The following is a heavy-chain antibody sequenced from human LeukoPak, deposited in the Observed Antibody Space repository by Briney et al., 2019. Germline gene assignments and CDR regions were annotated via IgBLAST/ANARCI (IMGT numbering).Heavy chain of an antibody. D-gene: IGHD6-25*01. V-gene: IGHV4-39*01. Sequence: PSETLSLTCSVSAGSISNGDYYWGWIRQPPGKGLEWIGCIFYGESTHYNPSLKSRATLSVDTSKNQFSLKLTSVTAADAAIYYCARQLPTAAADTRGYFDYWGQGTVVTVSS. J-gene: IGHJ4*01. CDR1: AGSISNGDYY. CDR2: IFYGEST. CDR3: ARQLPTAAADTRGYFDY.